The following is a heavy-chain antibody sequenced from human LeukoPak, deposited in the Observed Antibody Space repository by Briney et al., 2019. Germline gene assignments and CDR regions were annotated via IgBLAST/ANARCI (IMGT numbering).Heavy chain of an antibody. CDR3: AKEPLYCGGDCYEPFDC. CDR2: ISGSGGST. J-gene: IGHJ4*02. Sequence: GGSLRLSCAASGFTFSSYAMSWVRQAPGKGLEWVSGISGSGGSTSYADSVKGRFTISRDNSKNTVYLQMDSQRGEDAAVYYCAKEPLYCGGDCYEPFDCWGQGTLVTVSS. D-gene: IGHD2-21*02. CDR1: GFTFSSYA. V-gene: IGHV3-23*01.